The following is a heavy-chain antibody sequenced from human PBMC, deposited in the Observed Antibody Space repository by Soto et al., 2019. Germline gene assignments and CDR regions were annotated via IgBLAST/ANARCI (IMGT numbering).Heavy chain of an antibody. CDR2: ISSNGGST. V-gene: IGHV3-64D*06. CDR3: VKDWGQQLVYLDY. D-gene: IGHD6-13*01. CDR1: GFTFSSYA. J-gene: IGHJ4*02. Sequence: GGSLRLSCSASGFTFSSYAMHGVRQAPGKGLEYVSAISSNGGSTYYADSVKGRFTISRDNSKNTLYLQMSSLRAEDTAVYYCVKDWGQQLVYLDYWGQGTLVPVSS.